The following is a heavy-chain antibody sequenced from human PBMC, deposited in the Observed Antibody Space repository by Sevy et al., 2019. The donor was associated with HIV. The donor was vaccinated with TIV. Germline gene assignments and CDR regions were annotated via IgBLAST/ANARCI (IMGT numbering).Heavy chain of an antibody. J-gene: IGHJ3*01. Sequence: GESLKISCQASGYSFHSYWIGWVRQRPAKGLEWVGIIFPGNSDTRYSPSFQGQVTISGDKSINTAYLQWNSLQASDTAVYYCARGAHLPIDAFDLWGQGTKVTVSS. CDR3: ARGAHLPIDAFDL. V-gene: IGHV5-51*01. CDR2: IFPGNSDT. CDR1: GYSFHSYW.